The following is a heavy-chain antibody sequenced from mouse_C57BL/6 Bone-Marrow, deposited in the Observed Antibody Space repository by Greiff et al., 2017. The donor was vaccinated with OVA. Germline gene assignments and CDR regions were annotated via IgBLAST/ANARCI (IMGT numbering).Heavy chain of an antibody. D-gene: IGHD2-3*01. V-gene: IGHV1-69*01. CDR3: AGEEGWLPPWFAY. Sequence: QVQLQQSGAELVMPGASVKLSCKASGYTFTSYWMHWVQQRPGQGLEWIGEIDPSDSYTNYNHNFKGKFTLTVDKSSSTDYMQLSSLTSEDSAVYYCAGEEGWLPPWFAYWGQGTLVTVSA. CDR1: GYTFTSYW. J-gene: IGHJ3*01. CDR2: IDPSDSYT.